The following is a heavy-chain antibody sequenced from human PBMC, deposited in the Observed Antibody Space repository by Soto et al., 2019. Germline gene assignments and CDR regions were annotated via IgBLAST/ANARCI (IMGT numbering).Heavy chain of an antibody. J-gene: IGHJ4*02. CDR3: AKTYYYDSSGLGDYFDY. CDR2: ISYDGSNK. D-gene: IGHD3-22*01. CDR1: GFTFSSYG. Sequence: QVQLVESGGGVVQPGRSLRLSCAASGFTFSSYGMHWVRQAPGKGLEWVAVISYDGSNKYYADSVKGRFTNSRDNSKNTLYLQMNSLRAEDTAVYYCAKTYYYDSSGLGDYFDYWGQGTLVTVSS. V-gene: IGHV3-30*18.